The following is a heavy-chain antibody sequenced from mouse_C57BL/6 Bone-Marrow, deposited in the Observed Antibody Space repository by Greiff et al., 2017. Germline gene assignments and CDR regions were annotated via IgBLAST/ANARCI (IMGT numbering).Heavy chain of an antibody. CDR2: IWSGGST. D-gene: IGHD2-1*01. CDR1: GFSLTSYG. CDR3: ARDYGNYWYFDV. J-gene: IGHJ1*03. V-gene: IGHV2-2*01. Sequence: QVQLKESGPGLVQPSQSLSITCTVSGFSLTSYGVHWVRQSPGKGLEWLGVIWSGGSTDYHAAFISRLSISKDNSKSQVFFKMNSLQADDTAIYYCARDYGNYWYFDVWGTGTTVTVSS.